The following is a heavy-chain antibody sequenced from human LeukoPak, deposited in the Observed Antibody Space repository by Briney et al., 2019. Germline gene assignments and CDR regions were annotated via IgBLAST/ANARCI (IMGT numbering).Heavy chain of an antibody. CDR3: ASSYSSSSPPFDY. CDR2: IIPIFGTA. Sequence: SVKVSCKASGGTFSSYAISWGRQAPGQGLEWMGGIIPIFGTANYAQKFQGRVTITTDESTSTAYMELSSLRSEDTAVYYCASSYSSSSPPFDYWGQGTLVTVSS. CDR1: GGTFSSYA. J-gene: IGHJ4*02. V-gene: IGHV1-69*05. D-gene: IGHD6-6*01.